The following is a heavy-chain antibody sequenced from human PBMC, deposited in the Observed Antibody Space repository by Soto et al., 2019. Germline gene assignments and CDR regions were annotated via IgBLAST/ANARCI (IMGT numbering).Heavy chain of an antibody. V-gene: IGHV3-23*01. D-gene: IGHD2-2*01. CDR3: AKGRGYCSSTSCYDYYYYYYMDV. Sequence: GGSLRLSCAASGFTFSSYAMSWVRQAPGKGLEWVSAISGSGGSTYYADSVKGRFTISRDNSKNTLYLQMNSLRAEDTAVYYCAKGRGYCSSTSCYDYYYYYYMDVWGKGTTVTVSS. CDR2: ISGSGGST. J-gene: IGHJ6*03. CDR1: GFTFSSYA.